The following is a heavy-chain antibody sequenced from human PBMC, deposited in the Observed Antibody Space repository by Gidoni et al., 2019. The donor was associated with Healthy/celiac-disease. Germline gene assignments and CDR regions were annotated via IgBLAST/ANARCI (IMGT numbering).Heavy chain of an antibody. CDR1: GGSISSYD. D-gene: IGHD5-18*01. CDR2: IYTSGST. J-gene: IGHJ5*02. CDR3: ARDHLQLPVNWFDP. Sequence: QVQLQESGPGLVKPSEPLSLTCTVAGGSISSYDWSWIRQPAGNGLEWIGRIYTSGSTNYNPSLKSRVTMSVDTSKNQFSLKLSSVTAADTAVYYCARDHLQLPVNWFDPWGQGTLVTVSA. V-gene: IGHV4-4*07.